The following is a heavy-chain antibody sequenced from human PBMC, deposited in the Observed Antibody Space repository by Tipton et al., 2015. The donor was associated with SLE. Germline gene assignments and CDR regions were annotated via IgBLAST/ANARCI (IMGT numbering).Heavy chain of an antibody. CDR3: ARGDYGGNYFDY. D-gene: IGHD4-23*01. CDR2: ISSSSSYT. V-gene: IGHV3-11*05. Sequence: SLRLSCAASGFTFSDYYMSWIRQAPGKGLEWVSYISSSSSYTNYADSVKGRFTISRDNAKNSLYLQMNSLRAEDTAVYYCARGDYGGNYFDYWGQGTLVTVSS. J-gene: IGHJ4*02. CDR1: GFTFSDYY.